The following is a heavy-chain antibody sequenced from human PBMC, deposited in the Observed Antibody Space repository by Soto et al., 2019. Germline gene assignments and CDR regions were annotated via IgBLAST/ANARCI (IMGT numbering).Heavy chain of an antibody. J-gene: IGHJ4*02. V-gene: IGHV1-69*06. CDR2: IIPIFGTA. D-gene: IGHD6-19*01. CDR3: ASRGYSSGWYYLDY. CDR1: GGTFSSYA. Sequence: SVKVSCKASGGTFSSYAISWVRQAPGQGLEWMGGIIPIFGTANYAQKFQGRVTITADKSTSTAYMELSSLRSEDTAVYYCASRGYSSGWYYLDYWGQGTLVTVSS.